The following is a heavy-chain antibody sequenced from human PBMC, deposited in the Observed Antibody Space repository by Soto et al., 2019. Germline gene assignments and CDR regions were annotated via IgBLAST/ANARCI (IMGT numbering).Heavy chain of an antibody. CDR1: GGSISSSSYY. J-gene: IGHJ6*02. Sequence: SETLSLTCTVSGGSISSSSYYWGWIRQPPGKGLEWIGSIYYSGSTYYNPSLKSRVTISVDTSKNQFSLKLSSVTAADTAVYYCARHRIVGATAHYYYGMDVWGQGTTVT. CDR2: IYYSGST. CDR3: ARHRIVGATAHYYYGMDV. D-gene: IGHD1-26*01. V-gene: IGHV4-39*01.